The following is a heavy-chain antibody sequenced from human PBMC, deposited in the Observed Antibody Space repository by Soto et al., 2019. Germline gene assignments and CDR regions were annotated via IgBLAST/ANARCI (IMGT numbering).Heavy chain of an antibody. Sequence: SETLSLTCTVSGGSISSGGYYWSWIRQHPGKGLEWIGYIYYSGSTYYNPSLKSRATLSVDTSKNQVSLKLTSVTAADTAVYYCARLASGWQYYYFDFWGRGTPVTVSS. J-gene: IGHJ2*01. CDR1: GGSISSGGYY. CDR3: ARLASGWQYYYFDF. D-gene: IGHD6-19*01. CDR2: IYYSGST. V-gene: IGHV4-31*03.